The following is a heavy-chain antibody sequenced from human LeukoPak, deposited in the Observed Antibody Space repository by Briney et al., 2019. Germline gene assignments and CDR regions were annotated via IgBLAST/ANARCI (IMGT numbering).Heavy chain of an antibody. Sequence: GGSLRLSCAASGFTFSDYYMSWIRQAPGKGLEWVSYISSSGSTIYYADSVKGRFTVSRDNAKNSLFLQMNSLRAEDTAIYYCASSKRYCSSTNCYMVGIDYWGQGTLVTVSS. D-gene: IGHD2-2*02. CDR1: GFTFSDYY. CDR3: ASSKRYCSSTNCYMVGIDY. V-gene: IGHV3-11*04. CDR2: ISSSGSTI. J-gene: IGHJ4*02.